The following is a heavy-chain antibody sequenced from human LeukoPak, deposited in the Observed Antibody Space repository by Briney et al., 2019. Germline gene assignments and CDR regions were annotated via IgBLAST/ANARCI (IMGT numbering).Heavy chain of an antibody. Sequence: GGSLRLSCVASGFTFSTYAMNWVRQAPGKGLEWVTYISSSSSTIYYADSVKGRFTISRDNSKNTLYLQMNSLRVEDTAVYYCARDWGMTTVYSFDYWGQGTLVTVSS. CDR3: ARDWGMTTVYSFDY. D-gene: IGHD4-11*01. J-gene: IGHJ4*02. CDR1: GFTFSTYA. V-gene: IGHV3-48*04. CDR2: ISSSSSTI.